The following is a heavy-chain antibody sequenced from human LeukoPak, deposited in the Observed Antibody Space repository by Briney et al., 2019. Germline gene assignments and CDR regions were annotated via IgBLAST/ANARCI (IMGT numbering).Heavy chain of an antibody. CDR3: ARSSGLYYYYYMDV. CDR2: INPNSGGT. D-gene: IGHD6-19*01. Sequence: ASVKVSCKASGYTFTGYYMPWVRQAPGQGLEWMGWINPNSGGTNYARKFQGRVTMTRDTSISTAYMELSRLRSDDTAVYYCARSSGLYYYYYMDVWGKGTTVTVSS. V-gene: IGHV1-2*02. CDR1: GYTFTGYY. J-gene: IGHJ6*03.